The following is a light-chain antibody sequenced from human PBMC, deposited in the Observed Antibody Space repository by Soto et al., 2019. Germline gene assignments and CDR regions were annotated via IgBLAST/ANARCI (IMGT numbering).Light chain of an antibody. CDR3: HHYDRSLGT. Sequence: TQSPAILSVSPGERATVSCRASQSVSSSYLAWHQQKPGQAPRLLIYGASTRATGVPHRFSGSGSGTDFTLTISRLEPEDFAVYYCHHYDRSLGTFGQGTKVDIK. J-gene: IGKJ1*01. CDR1: QSVSSSY. V-gene: IGKV3-20*01. CDR2: GAS.